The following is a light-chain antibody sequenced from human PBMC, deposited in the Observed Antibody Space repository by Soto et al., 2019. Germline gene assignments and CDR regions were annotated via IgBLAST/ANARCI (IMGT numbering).Light chain of an antibody. Sequence: DIQMTQSPSSLSASVGYIFTITCRASQSVSGYLNWYQQKAGKAPELLIYAASSLQSGVPSRLRGSGYGTDLTITINGLKTEDFAIYYCQQTYTNPITFGHGTRLEIK. CDR2: AAS. CDR1: QSVSGY. J-gene: IGKJ5*01. V-gene: IGKV1-39*01. CDR3: QQTYTNPIT.